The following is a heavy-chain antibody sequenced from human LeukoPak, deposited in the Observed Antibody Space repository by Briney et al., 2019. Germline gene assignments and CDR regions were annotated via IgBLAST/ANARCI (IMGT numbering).Heavy chain of an antibody. CDR1: GGSISSGGYY. Sequence: SETLSLTCTVSGGSISSGGYYWSWIRQPPGKGLEWIGYIYHSGSTYYNPSLKSRVTISVDRSKNQFSLKLSSVTAADTAVYYCAGVLRLYYDSRGCFDYWGQGTLVTVSS. V-gene: IGHV4-30-2*01. CDR2: IYHSGST. J-gene: IGHJ4*02. D-gene: IGHD3-22*01. CDR3: AGVLRLYYDSRGCFDY.